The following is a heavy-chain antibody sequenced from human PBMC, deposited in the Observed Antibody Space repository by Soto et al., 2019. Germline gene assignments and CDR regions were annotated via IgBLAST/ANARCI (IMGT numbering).Heavy chain of an antibody. V-gene: IGHV1-3*01. CDR1: GYTFTSYA. CDR3: VRGGGYDAFDH. D-gene: IGHD5-12*01. Sequence: ASVKVSCKASGYTFTSYAVHWVRQAPGQRLEWMGWINAGNGNTKYSQKFQGRVTITRDTSASTAYMELSSLRSEDTAVYYCVRGGGYDAFDHWGQGVPVTVSS. CDR2: INAGNGNT. J-gene: IGHJ4*02.